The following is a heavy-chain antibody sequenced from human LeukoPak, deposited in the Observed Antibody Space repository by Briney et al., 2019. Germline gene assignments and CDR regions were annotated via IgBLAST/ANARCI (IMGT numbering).Heavy chain of an antibody. J-gene: IGHJ3*02. CDR3: AREGVYDSSGYNDALDI. CDR1: GGSISSGGYY. V-gene: IGHV4-31*03. Sequence: TSETLSLTCTVSGGSISSGGYYWSWIRQHPGKGLEWIGYIYYSGSTYYNPSLKSRVTISVDTSKNQFSLKLSSVTAADTAVYYCAREGVYDSSGYNDALDIWGQGTMVTVSS. D-gene: IGHD3-22*01. CDR2: IYYSGST.